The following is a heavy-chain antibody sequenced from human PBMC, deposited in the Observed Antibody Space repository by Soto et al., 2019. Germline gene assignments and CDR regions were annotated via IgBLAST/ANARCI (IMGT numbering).Heavy chain of an antibody. Sequence: QVQLVQSGAEVKKPGASVKVSCKTSGYTFTNYGISWVRQAPGQGLEWMGWISSYRDNTDYAQKFQDRVTLTTDTSTSTAYMELRSLRSDDTAVYYCARDFAYSYGADFYFWGQGTLVTVSS. J-gene: IGHJ4*02. CDR1: GYTFTNYG. CDR2: ISSYRDNT. V-gene: IGHV1-18*04. D-gene: IGHD5-18*01. CDR3: ARDFAYSYGADFYF.